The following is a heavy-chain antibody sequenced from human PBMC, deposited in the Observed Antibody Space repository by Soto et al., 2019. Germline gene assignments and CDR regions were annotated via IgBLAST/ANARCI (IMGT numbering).Heavy chain of an antibody. CDR2: ISSSGSTI. Sequence: GGSLRLSCAASGFTFSDYYMSWIRQAPGKGLEWVSYISSSGSTIYYADSVKGRFTISRDNAKNSLYLQMNSLRAEDTAVYYCARVSFNYYYYYMDVWGKGTTVTVSS. V-gene: IGHV3-11*01. J-gene: IGHJ6*03. CDR3: ARVSFNYYYYYMDV. CDR1: GFTFSDYY.